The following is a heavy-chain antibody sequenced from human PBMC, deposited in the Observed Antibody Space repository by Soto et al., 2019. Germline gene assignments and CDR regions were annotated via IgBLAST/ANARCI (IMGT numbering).Heavy chain of an antibody. V-gene: IGHV1-24*01. D-gene: IGHD6-19*01. Sequence: QAQLVQSGAEVKKPGASVKVSCKVSGYALSEVPMHWVRQAPGKGLEWMGGFDPEDGEIIYAQKFQGRVTMTEDRSADTAYMELTSLRSDDTAVYYCTTGSGWSRNWFDPWGQGTLVTVSS. CDR2: FDPEDGEI. CDR1: GYALSEVP. J-gene: IGHJ5*02. CDR3: TTGSGWSRNWFDP.